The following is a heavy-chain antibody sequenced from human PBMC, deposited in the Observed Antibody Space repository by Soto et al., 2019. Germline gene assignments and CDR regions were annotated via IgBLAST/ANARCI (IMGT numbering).Heavy chain of an antibody. V-gene: IGHV4-59*01. CDR2: LYNTGST. CDR3: AREGMYQNYYYYGMDV. Sequence: PSETLSLTCTVSGASISRYYWSWIRQSPGKGLEWIGYLYNTGSTIYNPSLKSRVTISVDTSKNQFSLKMNSVTAADTAVYYCAREGMYQNYYYYGMDVWGQGTTVTVSS. D-gene: IGHD2-2*01. J-gene: IGHJ6*02. CDR1: GASISRYY.